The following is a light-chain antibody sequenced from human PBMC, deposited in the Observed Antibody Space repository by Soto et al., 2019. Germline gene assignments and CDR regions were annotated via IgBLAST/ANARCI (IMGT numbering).Light chain of an antibody. CDR1: QSVSSSY. CDR2: GAS. V-gene: IGKV3-20*01. Sequence: EIVLTQSPGTLSLSPGEGATLSCRASQSVSSSYLAWYQHKPGQAPRLLIYGASSRATGIPDRFSGSGSGTDFTLTISRLEPEXFAVYYCQQYGGSPPITFGQGTRLEIK. J-gene: IGKJ5*01. CDR3: QQYGGSPPIT.